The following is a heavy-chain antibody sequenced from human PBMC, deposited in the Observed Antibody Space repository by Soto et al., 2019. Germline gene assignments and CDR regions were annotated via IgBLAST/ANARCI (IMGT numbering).Heavy chain of an antibody. D-gene: IGHD2-15*01. V-gene: IGHV3-21*01. CDR1: GFTFSSYS. CDR3: ARKRYCSGGSCYPTPYYFGY. J-gene: IGHJ4*02. Sequence: GGSLRLSCAASGFTFSSYSMNWVRQAPGKGLEWVSSISSSSSYIYYADSVKGRFTISRDNAKNSLSLQMNSLRDEDTAVYYCARKRYCSGGSCYPTPYYFGYWDQGTLLTVSS. CDR2: ISSSSSYI.